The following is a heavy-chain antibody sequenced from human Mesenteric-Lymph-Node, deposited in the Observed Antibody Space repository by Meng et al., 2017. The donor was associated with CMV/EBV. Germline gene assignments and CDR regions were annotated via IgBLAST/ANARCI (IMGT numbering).Heavy chain of an antibody. V-gene: IGHV3-30*04. Sequence: SYAMHWVRQAPGKGLEWVAVISYDGSNKYYADSVKGRFTISRDNSKNTLYLQMNSLRAEDTAVYYCAISRYCSGGSCYLEPYYFDYWGQGTLVTVSS. CDR3: AISRYCSGGSCYLEPYYFDY. CDR2: ISYDGSNK. J-gene: IGHJ4*02. D-gene: IGHD2-15*01. CDR1: SYA.